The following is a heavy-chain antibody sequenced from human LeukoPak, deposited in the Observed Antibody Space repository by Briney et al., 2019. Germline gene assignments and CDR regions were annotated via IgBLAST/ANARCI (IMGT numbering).Heavy chain of an antibody. Sequence: PGGSLRLSCAASGFTFSSYEMNWVRQAPGKGLEWVSYISSSGSTIYYADSVKGRFTISRDNAKNSLYLQMNSLRAEEKAVYYCAREGPTAKYTYYYYYGMDVWGQGTTVTVSS. D-gene: IGHD1-26*01. CDR2: ISSSGSTI. CDR3: AREGPTAKYTYYYYYGMDV. J-gene: IGHJ6*02. CDR1: GFTFSSYE. V-gene: IGHV3-48*03.